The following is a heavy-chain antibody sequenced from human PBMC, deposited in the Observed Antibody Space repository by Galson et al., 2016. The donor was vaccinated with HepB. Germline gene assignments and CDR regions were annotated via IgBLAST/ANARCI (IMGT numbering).Heavy chain of an antibody. J-gene: IGHJ4*02. D-gene: IGHD6-13*01. CDR1: GFTFSSYA. CDR3: AREGVPSSSWYNYFDY. V-gene: IGHV3-30-3*01. Sequence: SLRLSCAASGFTFSSYAMHWVRQAPGKGLEWVAVISYDGSNKYYADSVKGRFTISRDNSKNTLYLQMNSLRAEGTAVCYCAREGVPSSSWYNYFDYWGQGTLVTVSS. CDR2: ISYDGSNK.